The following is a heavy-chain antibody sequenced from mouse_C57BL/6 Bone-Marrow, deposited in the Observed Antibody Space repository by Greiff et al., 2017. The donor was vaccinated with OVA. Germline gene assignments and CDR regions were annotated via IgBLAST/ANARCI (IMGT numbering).Heavy chain of an antibody. D-gene: IGHD2-2*01. V-gene: IGHV1-64*01. CDR2: IHPNSGST. CDR1: GYTFTSYW. Sequence: VQLQQSGAELVKPGASVKLSCKASGYTFTSYWMHWVKQRPGQGLEWIGMIHPNSGSTNYNEKFKSKATLTVDKSSSTAYMQLSSLTSEDSAVYYCARSEIGYGYDGGFAYWDQGNLVTVAA. CDR3: ARSEIGYGYDGGFAY. J-gene: IGHJ3*01.